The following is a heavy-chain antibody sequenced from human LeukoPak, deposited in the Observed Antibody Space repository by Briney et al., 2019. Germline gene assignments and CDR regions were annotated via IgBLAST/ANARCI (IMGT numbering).Heavy chain of an antibody. J-gene: IGHJ2*01. CDR2: IYTSGST. CDR1: GGSISSYY. CDR3: ARDQADYDFWSGYSYWYFDL. V-gene: IGHV4-4*07. D-gene: IGHD3-3*01. Sequence: PSETLSLTCAVSGGSISSYYWSWIRQPAGKGLEWIGRIYTSGSTNYNPSLKSRVTMSVDTSKNQFSLKLSSATAADTAVYYCARDQADYDFWSGYSYWYFDLWGRGTLVTVSS.